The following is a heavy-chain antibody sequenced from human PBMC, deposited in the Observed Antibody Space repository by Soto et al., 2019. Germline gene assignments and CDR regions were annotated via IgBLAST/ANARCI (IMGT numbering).Heavy chain of an antibody. V-gene: IGHV1-69*01. D-gene: IGHD2-8*01. CDR3: ASSVGYCTNGVCYTGGDNYYYYGMDV. Sequence: QVQLVQSGAEVKKPGSSVKVSCKASGGTFSSYAISWVRQAPGQGLEWMGGINPIFGTANYAQKFQGRVTITADESTRTAYMELSSLRSEDTAVYYCASSVGYCTNGVCYTGGDNYYYYGMDVWGQGTTVTVSS. CDR1: GGTFSSYA. J-gene: IGHJ6*02. CDR2: INPIFGTA.